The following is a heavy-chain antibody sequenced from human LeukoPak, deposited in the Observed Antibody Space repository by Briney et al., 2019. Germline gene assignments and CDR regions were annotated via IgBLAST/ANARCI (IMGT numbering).Heavy chain of an antibody. V-gene: IGHV1-18*01. CDR3: AFRGVIPNYFDY. Sequence: ASVKVSCKASGYTFKTYGFTWVRQAPGQGLEWMGRISAYNGDTNYAQKFQGRVALTADTLTRTGYMELTSLRSDDTAVYYCAFRGVIPNYFDYWGQGSLVTVSS. CDR1: GYTFKTYG. J-gene: IGHJ4*02. D-gene: IGHD3-10*01. CDR2: ISAYNGDT.